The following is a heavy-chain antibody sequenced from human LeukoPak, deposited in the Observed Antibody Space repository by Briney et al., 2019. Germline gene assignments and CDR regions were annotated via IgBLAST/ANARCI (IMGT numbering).Heavy chain of an antibody. CDR3: ARQISRSGRFNYSFDY. CDR2: INHYGST. D-gene: IGHD3-10*01. J-gene: IGHJ4*02. V-gene: IGHV4-34*01. CDR1: GESFSGYY. Sequence: PSETLSLTCAVYGESFSGYYWSWIRQSPGKGLEWIGEINHYGSTNYNPSLKSRVTISVDTSKNQFSLKLTSVTAADTAVYYCARQISRSGRFNYSFDYWGQGTLVTVSS.